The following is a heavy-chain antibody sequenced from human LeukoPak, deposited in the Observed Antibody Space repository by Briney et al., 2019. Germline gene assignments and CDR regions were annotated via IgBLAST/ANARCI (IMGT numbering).Heavy chain of an antibody. J-gene: IGHJ4*02. CDR2: INGDGSTT. CDR3: ARGAAPQGY. CDR1: GFTFGDYA. Sequence: GGSLRLSCTASGFTFGDYAMSWVRQAPGKGLVWVSRINGDGSTTAYADSVKGRFTISRDNAKNTLYLQMNSLRVEDTAVYYCARGAAPQGYWGQGTLVTVSS. V-gene: IGHV3-74*03. D-gene: IGHD2-15*01.